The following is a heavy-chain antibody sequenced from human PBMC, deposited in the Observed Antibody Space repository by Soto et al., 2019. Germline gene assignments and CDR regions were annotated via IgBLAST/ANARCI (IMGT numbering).Heavy chain of an antibody. CDR2: IIPIFGTA. D-gene: IGHD1-26*01. CDR3: ASSPPSGSYSFDY. CDR1: GGTFSSYA. V-gene: IGHV1-69*13. Sequence: SVKVSCKASGGTFSSYAISWVRQAPGQGLEWMGGIIPIFGTANYAQKFQGRVTITADESTSTAYMELSNLRSEDTAVYYCASSPPSGSYSFDYWGQGTLVTVSS. J-gene: IGHJ4*02.